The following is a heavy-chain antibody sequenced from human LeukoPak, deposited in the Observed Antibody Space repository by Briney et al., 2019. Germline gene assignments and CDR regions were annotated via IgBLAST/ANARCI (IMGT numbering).Heavy chain of an antibody. CDR2: IGGRGDGI. D-gene: IGHD2-15*01. CDR1: GFTFSDYS. CDR3: AREIPGRIAADC. J-gene: IGHJ4*02. Sequence: PGGSLRLSCAASGFTFSDYSMNWVSQAPGKGLEWISYIGGRGDGISYADSVKGRFIVSRDNAKNSLFLQMNRLRGEDTAIYFCAREIPGRIAADCWGQGTLVTVSS. V-gene: IGHV3-48*01.